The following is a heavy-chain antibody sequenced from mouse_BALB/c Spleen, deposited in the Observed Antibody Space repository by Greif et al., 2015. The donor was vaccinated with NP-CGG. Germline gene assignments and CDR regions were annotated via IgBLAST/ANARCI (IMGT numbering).Heavy chain of an antibody. CDR1: GFTFSSYT. V-gene: IGHV5-12-2*01. J-gene: IGHJ3*01. Sequence: EVMLVESGGSLVQPGGSLKLSCAASGFTFSSYTMSWVHQTPEKRLEWVAYISNGGGSTYYPDTVKGRFTISRDNAKNTLYLQMSSLKSEDTAMYYCASGSFAYWGQGTLVTVSA. D-gene: IGHD1-2*01. CDR2: ISNGGGST. CDR3: ASGSFAY.